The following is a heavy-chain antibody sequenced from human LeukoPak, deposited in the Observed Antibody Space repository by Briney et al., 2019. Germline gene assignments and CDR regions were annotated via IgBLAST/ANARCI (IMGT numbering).Heavy chain of an antibody. Sequence: SETQSLTCTVSGGSISSSSYYWGWIRQPPWKGLEWIGSIYYSGSTYYNPSLKSRVTISVDTSKNQFSLKLSAVTAADTAVYYCARLRSSIPFDYWGQGTLVTVSS. V-gene: IGHV4-39*01. CDR2: IYYSGST. CDR3: ARLRSSIPFDY. J-gene: IGHJ4*02. CDR1: GGSISSSSYY. D-gene: IGHD6-6*01.